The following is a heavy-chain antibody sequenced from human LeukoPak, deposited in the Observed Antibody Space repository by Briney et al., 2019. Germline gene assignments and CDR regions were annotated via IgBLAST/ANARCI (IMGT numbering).Heavy chain of an antibody. Sequence: GGSLRLSCAASGFIFSNYDMHWVRQAPGKGLEWVAIISYVETNKYYADSVKGRFTISRDNSKNILYLQMNSLRAEDTAVYYCARDSSLDCWGQGTLVTVSS. CDR1: GFIFSNYD. J-gene: IGHJ4*02. CDR3: ARDSSLDC. V-gene: IGHV3-30-3*01. CDR2: ISYVETNK. D-gene: IGHD6-13*01.